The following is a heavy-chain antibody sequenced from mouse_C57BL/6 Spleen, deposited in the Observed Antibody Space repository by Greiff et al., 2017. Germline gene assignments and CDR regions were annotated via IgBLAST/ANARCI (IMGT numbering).Heavy chain of an antibody. CDR2: IDPETGGT. D-gene: IGHD1-1*01. J-gene: IGHJ2*01. CDR1: GYTFTDYE. Sequence: QVQLKESGAELVRPGASVTLSCKASGYTFTDYEMHWVKQTPVHGLEWIGAIDPETGGTAYNQKFKGKAILTADKSSSTAYMELRSLTSEDSAVYYCTRTNYYGSSPWGQGTTLTVSS. V-gene: IGHV1-15*01. CDR3: TRTNYYGSSP.